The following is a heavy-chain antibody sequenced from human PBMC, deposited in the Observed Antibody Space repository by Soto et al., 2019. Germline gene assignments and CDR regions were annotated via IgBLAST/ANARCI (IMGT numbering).Heavy chain of an antibody. J-gene: IGHJ4*02. D-gene: IGHD5-12*01. Sequence: QVQLVQSGAEVKKPGASVKVSCKASGYTFNIYGITWVRQAPGQGLEWVGWISGYDGKTNYAQKYQDRVTMTTDTYTTTAHMELRGLRSDYTAVYYCARGLPSDYWGQGTLVTVSS. CDR3: ARGLPSDY. CDR1: GYTFNIYG. V-gene: IGHV1-18*01. CDR2: ISGYDGKT.